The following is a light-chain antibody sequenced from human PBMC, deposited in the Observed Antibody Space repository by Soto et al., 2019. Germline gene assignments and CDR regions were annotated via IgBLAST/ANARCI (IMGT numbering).Light chain of an antibody. CDR3: QQYGSSRGT. CDR1: QSVSSSY. J-gene: IGKJ1*01. CDR2: GAS. Sequence: EIVLTQSPGTLSLSPGERATLSCRASQSVSSSYLAWYQQNRGQAPRLLIYGASSRAPGIPDRFGGSGSGTDCTLTISRLEPEDCAVYYCQQYGSSRGTFGQGTKVEIK. V-gene: IGKV3-20*01.